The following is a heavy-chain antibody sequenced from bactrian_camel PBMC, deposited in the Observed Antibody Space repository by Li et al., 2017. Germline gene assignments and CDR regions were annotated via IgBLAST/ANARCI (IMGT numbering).Heavy chain of an antibody. CDR2: ISSDGSYT. J-gene: IGHJ4*01. V-gene: IGHV3-2*01. CDR3: ATSSVIAGPEYKY. CDR1: GDIYSSNY. D-gene: IGHD6*01. Sequence: HVQLVESGGGSVQAGGSLKLSCATSGDIYSSNYMAWFRQAPGKGLEWISSISSDGSYTYYAESMKGRFTISRDNAKKTVYLEMNSLKPEDTAVYYCATSSVIAGPEYKYWGQGTQVTVS.